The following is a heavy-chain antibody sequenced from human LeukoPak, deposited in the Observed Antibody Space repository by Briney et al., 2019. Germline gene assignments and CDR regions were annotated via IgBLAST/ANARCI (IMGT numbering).Heavy chain of an antibody. Sequence: PGGSLRLSCAASGFTFDDYAMHWVRHAPGKSLEWVSGISWNSGSIGYADSVKGRFTISRDNAKNSLYLQMNSLRAEDTALYYCAKDIGSAATYYFDYWGQGTLVTVSS. J-gene: IGHJ4*02. D-gene: IGHD6-13*01. V-gene: IGHV3-9*01. CDR2: ISWNSGSI. CDR1: GFTFDDYA. CDR3: AKDIGSAATYYFDY.